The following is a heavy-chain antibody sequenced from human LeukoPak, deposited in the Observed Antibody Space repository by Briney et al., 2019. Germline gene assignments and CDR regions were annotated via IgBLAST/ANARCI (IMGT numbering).Heavy chain of an antibody. CDR1: GYTFSTNW. Sequence: GESLQISCKASGYTFSTNWIGWVRQMPGKGLEWMGIIYPSDSDTRYSPSFRGQVTISADKSISTTYLQWSSLKASDTAMYYCARPSNSGYDHWGQGALVTVSS. D-gene: IGHD5-12*01. V-gene: IGHV5-51*01. CDR2: IYPSDSDT. J-gene: IGHJ5*02. CDR3: ARPSNSGYDH.